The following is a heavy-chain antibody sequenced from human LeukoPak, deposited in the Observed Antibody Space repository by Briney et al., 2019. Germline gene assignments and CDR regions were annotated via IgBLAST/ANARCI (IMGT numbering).Heavy chain of an antibody. V-gene: IGHV4-4*07. CDR2: MYSMGNS. CDR1: GDSMDYYY. J-gene: IGHJ4*02. D-gene: IGHD3-3*01. Sequence: SETLSLTCSVSGDSMDYYYWNWIRQPPGKPLEWIGRMYSMGNSNYNPSLKSRVTASLDTSTNQFSLKLKSVTAADTAVYYCARGGRRFLDWKLDYWGQGVLVTVSS. CDR3: ARGGRRFLDWKLDY.